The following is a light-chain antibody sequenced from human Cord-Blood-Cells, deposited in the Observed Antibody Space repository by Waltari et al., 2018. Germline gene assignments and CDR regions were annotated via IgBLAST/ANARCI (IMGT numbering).Light chain of an antibody. Sequence: DIVMTQSPLSLPVTPGEPASISCRSSQSFLHSNGYNYLVWYLQKPGQSPQLLIYLGSNRSSGVPNRCSGSGSGTDYTLKISRVEAEDVGVYYCRQALQTPYSFGQGTKLEIK. CDR3: RQALQTPYS. CDR2: LGS. J-gene: IGKJ2*03. V-gene: IGKV2-28*01. CDR1: QSFLHSNGYNY.